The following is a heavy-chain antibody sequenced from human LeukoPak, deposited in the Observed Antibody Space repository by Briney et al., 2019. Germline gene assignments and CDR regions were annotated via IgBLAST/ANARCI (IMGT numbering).Heavy chain of an antibody. CDR1: GFTFSSYE. CDR3: ASTSYGPGYYYYGMDV. D-gene: IGHD5-18*01. J-gene: IGHJ6*02. Sequence: GGSLRLSCAASGFTFSSYEMNWVRQAPGKGLEWVSYISSSGSTIYYADSVKGRFTISRDNAKNSLYLQMNSLRAEDTAVYYCASTSYGPGYYYYGMDVWGQGTTVTVSS. CDR2: ISSSGSTI. V-gene: IGHV3-48*03.